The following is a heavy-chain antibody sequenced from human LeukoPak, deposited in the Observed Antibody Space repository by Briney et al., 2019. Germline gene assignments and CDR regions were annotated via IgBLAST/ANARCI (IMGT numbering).Heavy chain of an antibody. D-gene: IGHD5-18*01. CDR3: AKVSWIQPSYYFDY. V-gene: IGHV3-30-3*01. CDR1: GFTFSSYA. J-gene: IGHJ4*02. Sequence: GGSLRLSCAASGFTFSSYAMHWVRQAPGKGLEWVAVISYDGSNKYYADSVKGRFTVSRDNSKNTLYLQMNSLRAEDTAVYYCAKVSWIQPSYYFDYWGQGTLVTVSS. CDR2: ISYDGSNK.